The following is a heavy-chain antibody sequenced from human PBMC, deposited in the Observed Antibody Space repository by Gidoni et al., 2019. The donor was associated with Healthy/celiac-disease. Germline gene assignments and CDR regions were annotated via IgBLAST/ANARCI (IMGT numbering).Heavy chain of an antibody. CDR3: ARAMTTVTIGYFDY. Sequence: EVQLVEAGGGLVKPGGSLRLSCAASGFTFSSYSMNWVRQSPGKGLEWVSSISSSSSYIYYADSVKGRFTISRDNAKTSLYLQMNSLRAEDTAVYYCARAMTTVTIGYFDYWGQGTLVTVSS. J-gene: IGHJ4*02. D-gene: IGHD4-17*01. CDR1: GFTFSSYS. CDR2: ISSSSSYI. V-gene: IGHV3-21*01.